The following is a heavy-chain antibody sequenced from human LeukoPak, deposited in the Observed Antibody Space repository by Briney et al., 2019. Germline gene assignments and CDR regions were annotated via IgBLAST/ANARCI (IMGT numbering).Heavy chain of an antibody. J-gene: IGHJ2*01. Sequence: SETLSLTCTVSGGSISSYYWSWIRQPAGKGLELIGRIYTSGSTNYNPSLKSRVTMSVDTSKNQFSLKLSSVTAADTAVYYCARVSRGVWLRLTDWYFDLWGRGTLVTVSS. V-gene: IGHV4-4*07. D-gene: IGHD5-12*01. CDR2: IYTSGST. CDR1: GGSISSYY. CDR3: ARVSRGVWLRLTDWYFDL.